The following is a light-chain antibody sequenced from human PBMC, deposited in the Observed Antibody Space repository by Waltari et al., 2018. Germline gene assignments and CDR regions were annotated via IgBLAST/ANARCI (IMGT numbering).Light chain of an antibody. CDR1: QSVSTY. CDR2: DAS. Sequence: ELVLTQFPATLSLSPGDTVSLSCRASQSVSTYLAWYQQKPGQAPRLLIHDASVRATGIPDRFRGSGSGTDFTLTITSLEPEDFGVYYCQQRGDWPSGLTFGGGTKVEI. J-gene: IGKJ4*01. CDR3: QQRGDWPSGLT. V-gene: IGKV3-11*01.